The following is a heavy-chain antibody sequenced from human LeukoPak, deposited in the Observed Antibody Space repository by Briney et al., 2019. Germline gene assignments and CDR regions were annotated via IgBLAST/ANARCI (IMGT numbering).Heavy chain of an antibody. Sequence: PGGSLRLSCAASGFTFSSYAMSWVCQAPGKGLEWVSAISGSGGSTYYADSVKGRFTISRDNSKNTLYLQMNSLRAEDTAVYYCAKDRFPGYCSSTSCCPPYNWFDPWGQGTLVTVSS. CDR1: GFTFSSYA. V-gene: IGHV3-23*01. CDR2: ISGSGGST. CDR3: AKDRFPGYCSSTSCCPPYNWFDP. D-gene: IGHD2-2*01. J-gene: IGHJ5*02.